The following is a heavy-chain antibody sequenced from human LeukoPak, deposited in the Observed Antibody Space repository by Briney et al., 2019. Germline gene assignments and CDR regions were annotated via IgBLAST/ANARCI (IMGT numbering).Heavy chain of an antibody. CDR1: GGSISSYH. CDR2: IYSSGST. D-gene: IGHD5-12*01. CDR3: ARGDSGYDYAFDI. J-gene: IGHJ3*02. V-gene: IGHV4-59*01. Sequence: SETLSLTCTVSGGSISSYHWSWIRQPPGKGLQWIGFIYSSGSTNYNPSLKSRVTISLDTSKNQFSLRVSSVTSADTAVYYCARGDSGYDYAFDIWGQGTMVTVSS.